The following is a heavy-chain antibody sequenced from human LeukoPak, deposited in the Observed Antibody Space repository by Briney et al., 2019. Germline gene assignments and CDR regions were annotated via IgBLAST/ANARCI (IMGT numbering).Heavy chain of an antibody. CDR3: ARGHQGAYDFWSGYVGVWFDP. V-gene: IGHV4-34*01. D-gene: IGHD3-3*01. CDR2: INHSGST. CDR1: GGSFSGYY. J-gene: IGHJ5*02. Sequence: SETLSLTCAVYGGSFSGYYWSWIRQPPGKGLEWIGEINHSGSTNYNPSLKSRVTISVDTSKNQFSLKLSSVTAADTAVYYCARGHQGAYDFWSGYVGVWFDPWGQGTLVTVSS.